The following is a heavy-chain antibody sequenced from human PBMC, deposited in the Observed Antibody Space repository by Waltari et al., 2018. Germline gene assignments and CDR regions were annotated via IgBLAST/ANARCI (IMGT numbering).Heavy chain of an antibody. D-gene: IGHD6-13*01. CDR3: ARDLYSSSWFTGFDY. Sequence: EVQLVESGGGLVQPGGSLRLSCAASGFTFSSYWMSWVRQAPGKGLEWVAKIKQDGSEKYYVDSVKGRFTISRDNAKNSLYLQMNSLRAEDTAVYYCARDLYSSSWFTGFDYWGQGTLVTVSS. J-gene: IGHJ4*02. V-gene: IGHV3-7*01. CDR2: IKQDGSEK. CDR1: GFTFSSYW.